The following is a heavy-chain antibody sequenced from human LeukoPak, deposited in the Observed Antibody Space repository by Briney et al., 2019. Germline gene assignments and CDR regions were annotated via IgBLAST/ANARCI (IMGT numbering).Heavy chain of an antibody. J-gene: IGHJ4*02. CDR1: GYTFTGYY. D-gene: IGHD3-22*01. CDR2: INPNSGGT. V-gene: IGHV1-2*02. Sequence: ASVKVSCKASGYTFTGYYMHWVRQAPGQGLEWMGWINPNSGGTNYAQKFQGRVTMTRDTSISTAYMELSRLRSDDTAVYYCASRPIFDSSGYPESYFDYWGQGTLVTVSS. CDR3: ASRPIFDSSGYPESYFDY.